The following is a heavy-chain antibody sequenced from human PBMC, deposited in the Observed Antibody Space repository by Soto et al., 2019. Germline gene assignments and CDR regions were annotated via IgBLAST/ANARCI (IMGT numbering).Heavy chain of an antibody. V-gene: IGHV1-18*01. CDR3: ARDLLRENWQTNSLDF. D-gene: IGHD1-1*01. Sequence: GASVKVSCKTTGYTFSSFGVSWVRQAPGHGLEWVGWISSYNDDKKYAQKFQGRVTITKDTSTNTAYMELRRLTSDDTGVYYCARDLLRENWQTNSLDFWGQGTPVTVSS. CDR1: GYTFSSFG. J-gene: IGHJ4*02. CDR2: ISSYNDDK.